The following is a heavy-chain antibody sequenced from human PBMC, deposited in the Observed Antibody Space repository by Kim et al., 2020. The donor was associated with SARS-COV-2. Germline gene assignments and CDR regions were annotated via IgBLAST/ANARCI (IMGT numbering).Heavy chain of an antibody. J-gene: IGHJ6*02. CDR1: GFTFSSYG. CDR2: ISYDGSNK. V-gene: IGHV3-30*18. CDR3: AKDLGYCSSTSCHNYYYYYGMDV. Sequence: LSLTCAASGFTFSSYGMHWVRQAPGKGLEWVAVISYDGSNKYYADSVKGRFTISRDNSKNTLYLQMNSLRAEDTAVYYCAKDLGYCSSTSCHNYYYYYGMDVWGQGTTVTVSS. D-gene: IGHD2-2*02.